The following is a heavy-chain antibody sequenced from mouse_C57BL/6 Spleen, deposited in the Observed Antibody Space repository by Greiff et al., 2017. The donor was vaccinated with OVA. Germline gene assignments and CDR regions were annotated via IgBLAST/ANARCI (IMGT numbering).Heavy chain of an antibody. D-gene: IGHD1-1*01. J-gene: IGHJ3*01. CDR2: IYPGDGDT. V-gene: IGHV1-82*01. CDR3: AIYYYGSSWFAY. CDR1: GYAFSSSW. Sequence: VQVVESGPELVKPGASVKISCKASGYAFSSSWMNWVKQRPGKGLEWIGRIYPGDGDTNYNGKFKGKATLTADKSSSTAYMQLSSLTSEDSAVYFCAIYYYGSSWFAYWGQGTLVTVSA.